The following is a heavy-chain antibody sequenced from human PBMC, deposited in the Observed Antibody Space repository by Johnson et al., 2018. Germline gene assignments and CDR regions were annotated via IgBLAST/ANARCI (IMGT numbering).Heavy chain of an antibody. CDR3: AKDQWLLSQHDAFDI. CDR1: GFTFSSYG. CDR2: ISYDGSNK. D-gene: IGHD3-3*01. J-gene: IGHJ3*02. Sequence: QVQLQESGGGVVQPGRSLRLSCAASGFTFSSYGMHWVRQAPGKGLEWVAVISYDGSNKYYADSVKGRFTISRDKSKNTLYLQMNSLRAEDTAVYYCAKDQWLLSQHDAFDIWGQGTMVTVSS. V-gene: IGHV3-30*18.